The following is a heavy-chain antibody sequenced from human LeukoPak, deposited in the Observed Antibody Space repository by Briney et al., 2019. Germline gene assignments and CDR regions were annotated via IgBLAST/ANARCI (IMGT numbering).Heavy chain of an antibody. D-gene: IGHD6-13*01. J-gene: IGHJ5*02. CDR2: IYYSGST. V-gene: IGHV4-31*03. CDR1: GGSISSGGYY. CDR3: ARGLIAAAGRINWFDP. Sequence: PSETLSLTCTVSGGSISSGGYYWSWIRQHPGKGLEWIGYIYYSGSTYYNPSLKSRVTISVDTSKNQFSLKLSSVTAADTAVYYCARGLIAAAGRINWFDPWGQGTLVTVSS.